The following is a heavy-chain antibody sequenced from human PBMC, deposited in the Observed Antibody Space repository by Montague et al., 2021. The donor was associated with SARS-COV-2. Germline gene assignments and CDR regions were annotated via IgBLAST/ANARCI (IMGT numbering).Heavy chain of an antibody. CDR3: ARVDSSGPGEY. J-gene: IGHJ4*02. V-gene: IGHV4-59*08. CDR2: ISDSGST. D-gene: IGHD3-22*01. Sequence: SETLSLTCTVSGGSLNNYFWSRIRQPPGKGPEWVGHISDSGSTKYNPSLQSRVTISVDTARNQFSLKLLSVTAADTAFYYCARVDSSGPGEYWGQGILVSVSS. CDR1: GGSLNNYF.